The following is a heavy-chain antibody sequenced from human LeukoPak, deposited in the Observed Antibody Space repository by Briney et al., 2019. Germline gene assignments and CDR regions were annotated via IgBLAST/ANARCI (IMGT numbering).Heavy chain of an antibody. CDR2: MSGSGATA. CDR1: GFSFSYYA. Sequence: GGSLRLSCAASGFSFSYYAMSWVRQAPGKGLEWVSGMSGSGATAYYADSVKGRFTISRDNSDNTVYLQMSSLSAEDTAVYYCAKDNAQWPRVFDFWGQGTLVTVS. D-gene: IGHD6-19*01. CDR3: AKDNAQWPRVFDF. V-gene: IGHV3-23*01. J-gene: IGHJ4*02.